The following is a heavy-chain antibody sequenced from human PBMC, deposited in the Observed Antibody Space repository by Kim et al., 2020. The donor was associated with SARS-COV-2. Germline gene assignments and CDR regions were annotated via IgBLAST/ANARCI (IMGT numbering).Heavy chain of an antibody. Sequence: GGSLRLSCAASGFTFDDYAMHWVRQAPGKGLEWVSGISWNSGSIGYADSVKGRFTISRDNAKNSLYLQMNSLRAEDTALYYCAKDIGNGGSGSFSDYWGQGTLVTVSS. V-gene: IGHV3-9*01. J-gene: IGHJ4*02. CDR3: AKDIGNGGSGSFSDY. CDR2: ISWNSGSI. D-gene: IGHD3-10*01. CDR1: GFTFDDYA.